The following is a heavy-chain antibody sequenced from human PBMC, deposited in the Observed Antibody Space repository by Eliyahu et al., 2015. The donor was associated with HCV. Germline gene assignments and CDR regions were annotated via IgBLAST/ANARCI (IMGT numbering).Heavy chain of an antibody. D-gene: IGHD3-3*01. Sequence: EVQLVESGGGLVQPGGSLRLXCAASGFTFSTSWMHWVRQAPGRGLEWVSRIKSDGSETNYADVVKGRFTISRDNAKNTLFLQMNSLRAEDTAVYFCAKVETWFDPWGQGTLVTVSS. CDR3: AKVETWFDP. CDR1: GFTFSTSW. V-gene: IGHV3-74*01. CDR2: IKSDGSET. J-gene: IGHJ5*02.